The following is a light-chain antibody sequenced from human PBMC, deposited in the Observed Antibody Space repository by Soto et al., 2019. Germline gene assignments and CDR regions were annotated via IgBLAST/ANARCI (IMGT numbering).Light chain of an antibody. CDR2: DAS. CDR1: QSVSSY. Sequence: EIVLTQSPATLSLSPGERATLSCRASQSVSSYLAWYQQKPGQAPRLLIYDASNRATGIPARFSGSGSGTDFTLTISSLEPEDFAVYYCQQRSNWPPGGTFGQETKVEIK. V-gene: IGKV3-11*01. J-gene: IGKJ1*01. CDR3: QQRSNWPPGGT.